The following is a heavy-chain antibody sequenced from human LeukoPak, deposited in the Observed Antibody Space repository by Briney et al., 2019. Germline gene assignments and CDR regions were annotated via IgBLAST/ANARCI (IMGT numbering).Heavy chain of an antibody. CDR1: GYSISSGYY. V-gene: IGHV4-38-2*02. CDR3: AREDWNYEGLY. D-gene: IGHD1-7*01. J-gene: IGHJ4*02. CDR2: IYHSGST. Sequence: SETRSLTCTVSGYSISSGYYWGWIRQPPGKGLEWIGSIYHSGSTYYNPSLKSRVTISVDTSKNQFSLKLSSVTAADTAVYYCAREDWNYEGLYWGQGTLVTVSS.